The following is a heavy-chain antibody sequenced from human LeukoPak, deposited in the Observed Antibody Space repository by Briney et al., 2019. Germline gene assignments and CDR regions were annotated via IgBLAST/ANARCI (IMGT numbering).Heavy chain of an antibody. CDR3: ARWTTVATPGRTFDI. D-gene: IGHD4-23*01. V-gene: IGHV4-4*02. Sequence: PSETLSLTCTLSGGSISSTNWWCWVRQPPGKGLEWIGEIYHTGSTNYNPSLKSPVTISVDKSKSQFSLKMSSVTAADTAVYYCARWTTVATPGRTFDIWGQGTMVTASS. J-gene: IGHJ3*02. CDR1: GGSISSTNW. CDR2: IYHTGST.